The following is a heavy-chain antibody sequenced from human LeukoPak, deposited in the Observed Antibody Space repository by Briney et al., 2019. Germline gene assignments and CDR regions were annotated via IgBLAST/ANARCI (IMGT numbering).Heavy chain of an antibody. CDR3: AMFVPQQQLVSDKDYYYYGMDV. D-gene: IGHD6-13*01. J-gene: IGHJ6*02. Sequence: ASVNVSCKASGYTFTGYYMHWVRQAPGQGLEWMGRINPNSGGTNYAQKFQGRVTMTRDTSISTAYMELSRLRSDDTAVYYCAMFVPQQQLVSDKDYYYYGMDVWGQGTTVTVSS. CDR1: GYTFTGYY. CDR2: INPNSGGT. V-gene: IGHV1-2*06.